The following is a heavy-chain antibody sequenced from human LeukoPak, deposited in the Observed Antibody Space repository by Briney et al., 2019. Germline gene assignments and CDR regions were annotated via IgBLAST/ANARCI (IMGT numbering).Heavy chain of an antibody. V-gene: IGHV1-2*02. CDR1: GYTFTGYY. CDR2: INPNSGGT. Sequence: GASVKVSCKASGYTFTGYYIHWVRQAPGQGLEWMGWINPNSGGTNYAQEIQGRVTMTRDTSINTAYMEVSRLRSDDTAVYYCAREPVVLVPAAIFNWFDPWGQGTLVTVSS. J-gene: IGHJ5*02. D-gene: IGHD2-2*01. CDR3: AREPVVLVPAAIFNWFDP.